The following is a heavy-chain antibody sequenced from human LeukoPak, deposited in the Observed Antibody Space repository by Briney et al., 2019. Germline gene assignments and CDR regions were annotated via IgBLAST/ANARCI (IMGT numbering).Heavy chain of an antibody. CDR1: GFTFSSYA. CDR3: AKGSRRITIFGVDY. D-gene: IGHD3-3*01. CDR2: ISGSGGGT. V-gene: IGHV3-23*01. J-gene: IGHJ4*02. Sequence: GGSLRLSCAASGFTFSSYAMSWVRQAPGKGLEWVSAISGSGGGTYYADSVKGRFTISRDNSKNTLYLQMNSLRAEDTAVYYCAKGSRRITIFGVDYWGQGTLVTVSS.